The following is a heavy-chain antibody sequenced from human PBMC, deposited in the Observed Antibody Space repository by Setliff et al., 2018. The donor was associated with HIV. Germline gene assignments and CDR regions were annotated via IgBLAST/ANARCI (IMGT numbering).Heavy chain of an antibody. D-gene: IGHD3-10*01. V-gene: IGHV2-5*02. Sequence: SGPTLVNPTQTLTLTCTFSGFSLTTSGVGVGWIRQPPGKALEWLALIYWDDDKRYSPSLETRLTITRDTSKNQVALTMTNVDSVDTATYYCAEGRFGANDAFDIWGQGTMVTVSS. CDR1: GFSLTTSGVG. J-gene: IGHJ3*02. CDR3: AEGRFGANDAFDI. CDR2: IYWDDDK.